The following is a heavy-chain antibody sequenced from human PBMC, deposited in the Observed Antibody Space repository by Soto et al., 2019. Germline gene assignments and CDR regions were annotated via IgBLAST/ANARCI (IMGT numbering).Heavy chain of an antibody. Sequence: SETLSLTCTVSGGSISSDNFCWAWIRQPPGQELDGLGIIYYSADTYYNPTLAGRLTMSTDKSNQFSLMLTSATAADTDLYYCARNQPQRYCSGGTCCPAYGMDVWDQGTTVSVS. V-gene: IGHV4-39*01. D-gene: IGHD2-15*01. CDR1: GGSISSDNFC. CDR3: ARNQPQRYCSGGTCCPAYGMDV. CDR2: IYYSADT. J-gene: IGHJ6*02.